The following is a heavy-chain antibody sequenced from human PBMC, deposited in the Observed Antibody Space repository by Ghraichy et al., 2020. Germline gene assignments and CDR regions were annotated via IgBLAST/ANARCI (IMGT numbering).Heavy chain of an antibody. Sequence: GGSLRLSCAASGFTFSSYSMSWVRQAPGKGLEWVSTISGSGGSTYYADSVKGRFTISRDNSKNSLYLQMNSLRAEDTAVYYCAKDLRVVVYGAFDYWGQGNLVTVS. CDR3: AKDLRVVVYGAFDY. J-gene: IGHJ4*02. CDR1: GFTFSSYS. D-gene: IGHD2-15*01. CDR2: ISGSGGST. V-gene: IGHV3-23*01.